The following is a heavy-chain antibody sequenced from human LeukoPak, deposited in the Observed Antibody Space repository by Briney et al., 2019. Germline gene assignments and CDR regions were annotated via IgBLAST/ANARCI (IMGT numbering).Heavy chain of an antibody. CDR3: ARGSGLRYFDWPRVAYYYGMDV. CDR1: GYTFTGYY. J-gene: IGHJ6*02. CDR2: INPNCGGT. V-gene: IGHV1-2*06. Sequence: GASVKVSCKASGYTFTGYYMHWVRQAPGQGLEWMGRINPNCGGTNYAQKFQGRVTMTRDTSISTAYMELSRLRSDDTAVYYCARGSGLRYFDWPRVAYYYGMDVWGQGTTVTVSS. D-gene: IGHD3-9*01.